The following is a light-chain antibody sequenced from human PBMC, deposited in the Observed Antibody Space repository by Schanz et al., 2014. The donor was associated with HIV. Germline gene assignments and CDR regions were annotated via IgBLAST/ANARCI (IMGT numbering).Light chain of an antibody. J-gene: IGLJ2*01. CDR2: DVS. V-gene: IGLV2-14*01. CDR3: SSYTDNDTPHVV. CDR1: SSDVGGYNY. Sequence: QSVLTQPASVSGSPGQSITISCTGTSSDVGGYNYVSWYQQHPGKAPKLMIYDVSNRPSGVPERFSGSKSGTSASLAISGLQSEDEADYYCSSYTDNDTPHVVFGGGTKLTVL.